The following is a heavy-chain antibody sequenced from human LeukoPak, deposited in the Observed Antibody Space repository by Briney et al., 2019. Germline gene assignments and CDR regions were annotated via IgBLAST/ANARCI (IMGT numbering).Heavy chain of an antibody. CDR1: GFTFSSSG. CDR3: AREPPNYFNTYYFDS. J-gene: IGHJ4*02. Sequence: GGSLRLSCAASGFTFSSSGVNGVRKAPGKGLEWISYISPSSTTIYYADSVKGRFTISRDNATNTPSLQMNSLRAEDTAMYYCAREPPNYFNTYYFDSWGQGTLVTVSS. D-gene: IGHD2-2*02. CDR2: ISPSSTTI. V-gene: IGHV3-48*01.